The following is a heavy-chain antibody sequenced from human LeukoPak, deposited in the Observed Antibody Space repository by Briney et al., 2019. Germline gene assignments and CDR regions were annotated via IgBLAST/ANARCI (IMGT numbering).Heavy chain of an antibody. D-gene: IGHD6-13*01. J-gene: IGHJ4*02. Sequence: SETLSLTCAVYGGSFSGYFWSWIRQPPGKGLEWIGEINHSGSTNYNPSLKSRVTISVDTSKNQFSLKLSSVTAADTAVYYCARERHSRIAAAGLYYFDYWGQGTLVTVSS. CDR2: INHSGST. CDR1: GGSFSGYF. V-gene: IGHV4-34*01. CDR3: ARERHSRIAAAGLYYFDY.